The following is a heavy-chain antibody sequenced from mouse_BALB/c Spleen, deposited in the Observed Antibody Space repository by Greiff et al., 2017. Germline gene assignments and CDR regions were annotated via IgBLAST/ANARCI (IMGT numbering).Heavy chain of an antibody. CDR2: IWAGGST. D-gene: IGHD1-1*01. CDR3: ARDGDYYGSSYSYDFDY. CDR1: GFSLTSYG. J-gene: IGHJ2*01. V-gene: IGHV2-9*02. Sequence: QVQLQQSGPGLVAPSQSLSITCTVSGFSLTSYGVHWVRQPPGKGLEWLGVIWAGGSTNYNSALMSRLSISKDNSKSQVFLKMNRLQTDDTAMYYCARDGDYYGSSYSYDFDYWGQGTTLTVSS.